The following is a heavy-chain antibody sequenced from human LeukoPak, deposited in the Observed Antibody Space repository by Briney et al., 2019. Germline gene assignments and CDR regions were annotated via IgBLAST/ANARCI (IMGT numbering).Heavy chain of an antibody. J-gene: IGHJ4*02. CDR2: ISYDGSNK. D-gene: IGHD5-18*01. V-gene: IGHV3-30*18. Sequence: GGSLRLSCAASGFTFDGYAMHWVRQAPGKGLEWVAVISYDGSNKYYADSVKGRFTISRDNSKNTLYLQMNSLRAEDTAVYYCAKDETPIQLWSYYYVPNDYWGQGTLVTVSS. CDR1: GFTFDGYA. CDR3: AKDETPIQLWSYYYVPNDY.